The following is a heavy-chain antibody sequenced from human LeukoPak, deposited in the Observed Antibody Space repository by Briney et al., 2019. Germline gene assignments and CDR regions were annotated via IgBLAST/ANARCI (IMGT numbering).Heavy chain of an antibody. Sequence: SVKVSCKASGGTFSSYAISWVRQAPGQGLEWMGRIIPIFGTANYAQKFQGRVTITADKSTSTAYMELGSLRSEDTAVYYCARTAIKGPYYYMDVWGKGTTVTVSS. CDR3: ARTAIKGPYYYMDV. V-gene: IGHV1-69*06. J-gene: IGHJ6*03. CDR1: GGTFSSYA. CDR2: IIPIFGTA.